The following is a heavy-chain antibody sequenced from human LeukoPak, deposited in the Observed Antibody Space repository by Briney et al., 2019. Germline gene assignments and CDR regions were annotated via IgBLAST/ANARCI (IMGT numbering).Heavy chain of an antibody. CDR3: ARQDSSWYGLGY. CDR2: IYYSGST. V-gene: IGHV4-59*08. J-gene: IGHJ4*02. D-gene: IGHD6-13*01. CDR1: GGSVSSYY. Sequence: SETLSLTCTVSGGSVSSYYWSWIRQPPGKGLEWIGYIYYSGSTNYNPFLKSRVTISVDTSKNQFSLKLSSVTAADTAVYYCARQDSSWYGLGYWGQGTLVTVSS.